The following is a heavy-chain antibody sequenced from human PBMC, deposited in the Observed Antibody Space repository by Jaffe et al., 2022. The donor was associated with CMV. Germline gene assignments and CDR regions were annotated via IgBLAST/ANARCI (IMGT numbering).Heavy chain of an antibody. J-gene: IGHJ4*02. CDR2: ISAYNGNT. V-gene: IGHV1-18*04. CDR1: GYTFTSYG. D-gene: IGHD3-16*01. CDR3: ARDGDYDYVWGSRLDFDY. Sequence: QVQLVQSGAEVKKPGASVKVSCKASGYTFTSYGISWVRQAPGQGLEWMGWISAYNGNTNYAQKLQGRVTMTTDTSTSTAYMELRSLRSDDTAVYYCARDGDYDYVWGSRLDFDYWGQGTLVTVSS.